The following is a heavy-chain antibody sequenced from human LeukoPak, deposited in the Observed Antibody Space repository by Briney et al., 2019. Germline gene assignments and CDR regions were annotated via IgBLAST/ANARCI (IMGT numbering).Heavy chain of an antibody. CDR2: INTNTGNT. D-gene: IGHD2-8*01. V-gene: IGHV7-4-1*02. CDR1: GYSFTSYA. J-gene: IGHJ6*03. Sequence: ASVKVSCKASGYSFTSYAMNWVRQVPGQGLESMGWINTNTGNTVYAQGFTGRFVFSLDTSVSTTYLQISSLKPEDTAVYYCARGIGIGTVLMVHGNMDVWGKGTTVTVSS. CDR3: ARGIGIGTVLMVHGNMDV.